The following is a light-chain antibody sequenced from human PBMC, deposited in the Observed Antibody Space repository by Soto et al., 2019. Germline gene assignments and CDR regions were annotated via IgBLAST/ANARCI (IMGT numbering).Light chain of an antibody. CDR1: QSLQHSNGYNY. V-gene: IGKV2-28*01. CDR2: LGS. J-gene: IGKJ1*01. Sequence: DLVMTQSPLSLPVTPGEPASISCRPSQSLQHSNGYNYLDWNLQKTGQSPQPLIYLGSNRASGVPDRFSGSGSGTDFTMNISRVEAEDVVIYYCMQAIQTPRTFGQGTKVEIK. CDR3: MQAIQTPRT.